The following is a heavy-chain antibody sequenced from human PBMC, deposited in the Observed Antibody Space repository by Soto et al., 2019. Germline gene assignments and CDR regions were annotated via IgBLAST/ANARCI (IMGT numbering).Heavy chain of an antibody. V-gene: IGHV1-2*02. J-gene: IGHJ3*02. CDR1: GYPVTAYY. CDR3: ARGGGVGVAGSAAFDM. Sequence: QLHLVQSGAVVKKPGASVTVSCSASGYPVTAYYMHWVRQAPGRGLEWMGGINPATGAAKYTQTSRGRATLTRTTSTRTVFMELGGRTSEAPAVFYGARGGGVGVAGSAAFDMWGQGTLVTVSS. CDR2: INPATGAA. D-gene: IGHD3-3*01.